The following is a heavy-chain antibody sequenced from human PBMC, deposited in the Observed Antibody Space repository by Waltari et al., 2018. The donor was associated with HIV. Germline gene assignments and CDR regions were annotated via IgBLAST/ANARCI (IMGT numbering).Heavy chain of an antibody. Sequence: EVQLVESGGALVQPGGSLRLSCAASAFTFGSYAMPRVRQTPGKGLEYVSTITSNGRDAYYAESVEGRLTISRDNSKNTLYLQMGSLRAEDVAVYYCARGVYDSTAYRNYFDPWGQGTLVTVSS. CDR3: ARGVYDSTAYRNYFDP. D-gene: IGHD3-22*01. J-gene: IGHJ5*02. CDR2: ITSNGRDA. CDR1: AFTFGSYA. V-gene: IGHV3-64*07.